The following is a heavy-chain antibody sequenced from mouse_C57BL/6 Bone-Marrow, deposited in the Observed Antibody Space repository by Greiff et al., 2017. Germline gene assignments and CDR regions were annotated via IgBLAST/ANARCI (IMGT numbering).Heavy chain of an antibody. Sequence: VQLKESGPGLAKPSQTLSLTCSVTGYSITSDYWNWIRKFPGNKLEYMGYISYSGSTYYNPSLKSRISITRDTSKNQYYLQLNSVTTEDTATYYGARSLWELRYWYVDVWGTGTTVTVSS. CDR1: GYSITSDY. J-gene: IGHJ1*03. CDR2: ISYSGST. CDR3: ARSLWELRYWYVDV. D-gene: IGHD1-1*02. V-gene: IGHV3-8*01.